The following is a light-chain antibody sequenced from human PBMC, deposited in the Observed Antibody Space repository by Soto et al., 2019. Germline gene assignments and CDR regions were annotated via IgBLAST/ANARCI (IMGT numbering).Light chain of an antibody. CDR2: DAS. J-gene: IGKJ2*01. CDR1: QSVSSSY. V-gene: IGKV3-20*01. CDR3: QQFGSSPYT. Sequence: EVVLTQSPGTLSLSPGERATLFCRASQSVSSSYLAWYQQKPGQAPRLLIYDASSRATGIPDRFSGSGSGTEFTLTINRLEPEDFAVYYCQQFGSSPYTFGQGTKLEIK.